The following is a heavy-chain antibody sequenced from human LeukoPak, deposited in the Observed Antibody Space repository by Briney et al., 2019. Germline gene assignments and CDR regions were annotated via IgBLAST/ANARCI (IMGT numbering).Heavy chain of an antibody. CDR1: GFTFSSYS. V-gene: IGHV3-21*01. D-gene: IGHD6-13*01. CDR3: ARDAFGYSSSRLDY. J-gene: IGHJ4*02. Sequence: GGSLRLSCAASGFTFSSYSMNWVRQAPGKGLEWVSSISSSSSYIYYADSVKGRFTISRDNAKNSLYLQMNSLRAEDTAVYYCARDAFGYSSSRLDYWGQGTLVTVSS. CDR2: ISSSSSYI.